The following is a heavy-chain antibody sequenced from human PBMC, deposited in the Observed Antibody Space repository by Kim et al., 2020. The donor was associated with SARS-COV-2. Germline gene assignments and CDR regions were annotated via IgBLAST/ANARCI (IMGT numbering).Heavy chain of an antibody. CDR2: ISWNSGSI. D-gene: IGHD6-19*01. CDR3: AKDGGIAVAGAFDI. J-gene: IGHJ3*02. Sequence: GGSLRLSCAASGFTFDDYAMHWVRQAPGKGLEWVSGISWNSGSIGYADSVKGRFTISRDNAKNSLYLQMNSLRAEDTALYYCAKDGGIAVAGAFDIWGQG. V-gene: IGHV3-9*01. CDR1: GFTFDDYA.